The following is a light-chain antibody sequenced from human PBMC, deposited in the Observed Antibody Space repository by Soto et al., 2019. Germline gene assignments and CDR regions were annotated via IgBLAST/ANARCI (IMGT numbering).Light chain of an antibody. Sequence: DIPMTQSPSSLSASVGDRVTITCRTSQRISSYLNWYQQKLGKAPKLLIYAASSLQSGVPSRFSGSGSGTDFTLTISSLQPEDFATYYCQHSYTTPYTFGQGTKLEI. J-gene: IGKJ2*01. V-gene: IGKV1-39*01. CDR1: QRISSY. CDR3: QHSYTTPYT. CDR2: AAS.